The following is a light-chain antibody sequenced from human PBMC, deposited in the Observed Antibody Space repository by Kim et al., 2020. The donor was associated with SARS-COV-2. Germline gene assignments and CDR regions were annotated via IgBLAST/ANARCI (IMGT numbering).Light chain of an antibody. CDR1: KLGDKY. V-gene: IGLV3-1*01. CDR3: QAWDSSAAV. J-gene: IGLJ2*01. Sequence: SVSPGQTASITCSGDKLGDKYACWYQQKPGQSPVRVIYQDSKRPSGIPERFSGSNSGNTATLTISGTQAMEEADYYCQAWDSSAAVFGGGTQLTVL. CDR2: QDS.